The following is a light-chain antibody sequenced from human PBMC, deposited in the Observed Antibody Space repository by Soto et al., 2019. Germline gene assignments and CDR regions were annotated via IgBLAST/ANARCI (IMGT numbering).Light chain of an antibody. CDR2: AAS. V-gene: IGKV1-39*01. J-gene: IGKJ1*01. Sequence: DIQMTQSPSSLSASVGDRVTITCRASQSISSYLNWYQQKPGKAPKLLIYAASSLQSGFPSRFSGSGSGTDVTLTISSLQPEDFATYYCQQIYSTILGTFVQGTKVEIK. CDR1: QSISSY. CDR3: QQIYSTILGT.